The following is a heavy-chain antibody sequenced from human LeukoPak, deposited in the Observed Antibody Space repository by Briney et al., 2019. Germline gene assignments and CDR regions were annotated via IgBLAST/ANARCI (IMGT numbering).Heavy chain of an antibody. J-gene: IGHJ4*02. V-gene: IGHV3-30*18. Sequence: GGSLRLSCAASGFTFSSYGMHWVRQAPGKGLEWVAVISYDGSNKYYADSVKGRFTISRDNSKNTLYLQMNSLRAEDTAVYYCAKVRWRGYSGYDLAFDYWGQGTLVTVSS. D-gene: IGHD5-12*01. CDR2: ISYDGSNK. CDR3: AKVRWRGYSGYDLAFDY. CDR1: GFTFSSYG.